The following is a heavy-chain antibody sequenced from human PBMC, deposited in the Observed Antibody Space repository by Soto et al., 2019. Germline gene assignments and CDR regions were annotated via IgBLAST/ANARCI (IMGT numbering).Heavy chain of an antibody. V-gene: IGHV4-59*01. Sequence: SETLSLTCTVSGGSISSYYWSWIRQPPGKGLEWIGYIYYSGSTNYNPSLKSRVTISVDTSKNQFSLKLSSVTAADTAVYYCARDRITMVRGVPTNYYYYGMDVWGQGTTVTVSS. CDR1: GGSISSYY. CDR2: IYYSGST. CDR3: ARDRITMVRGVPTNYYYYGMDV. D-gene: IGHD3-10*01. J-gene: IGHJ6*02.